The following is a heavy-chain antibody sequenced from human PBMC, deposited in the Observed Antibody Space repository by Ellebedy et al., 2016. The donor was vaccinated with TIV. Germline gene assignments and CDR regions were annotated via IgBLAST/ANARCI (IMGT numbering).Heavy chain of an antibody. J-gene: IGHJ6*02. CDR2: IESNGLTT. V-gene: IGHV3-23*05. CDR3: AKGGRIQLTDV. D-gene: IGHD5-18*01. Sequence: GESLKISCGASGLTFSIYAMTWVRQAPGKGLEWLSTIESNGLTTYYAQSVKGRFTISRDNFNNRVFLQMNSLRAEDTAVYYCAKGGRIQLTDVWGQGTTVTVFS. CDR1: GLTFSIYA.